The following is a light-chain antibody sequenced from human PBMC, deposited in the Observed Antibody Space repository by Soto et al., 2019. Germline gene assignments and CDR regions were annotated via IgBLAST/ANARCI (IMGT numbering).Light chain of an antibody. CDR1: SSDIGTYRS. CDR3: SSYTNTSTHIV. V-gene: IGLV2-14*01. Sequence: QSPLTQPASVSGSPDQSVTISYTGTSSDIGTYRSGAWYQQHPGTAPKRLITEVSHRPSGLSNRFSGSKSGNTASLTISGLQPEDEATYYCSSYTNTSTHIVFGTGTKVT. J-gene: IGLJ1*01. CDR2: EVS.